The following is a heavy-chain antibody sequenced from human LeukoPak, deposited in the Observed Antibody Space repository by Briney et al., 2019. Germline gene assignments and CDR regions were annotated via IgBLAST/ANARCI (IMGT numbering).Heavy chain of an antibody. V-gene: IGHV5-51*01. CDR3: ARRYYDILTGYSYFDY. CDR1: GYSFTSYW. CDR2: IYPGDSDT. D-gene: IGHD3-9*01. J-gene: IGHJ4*02. Sequence: GESLKISCKGSGYSFTSYWIGWVRQMPGKGLEWMGIIYPGDSDTRYSPSFQGQVTISADKSISTAYLQWSSLKASDTAMYYCARRYYDILTGYSYFDYWGQGTLVTVSS.